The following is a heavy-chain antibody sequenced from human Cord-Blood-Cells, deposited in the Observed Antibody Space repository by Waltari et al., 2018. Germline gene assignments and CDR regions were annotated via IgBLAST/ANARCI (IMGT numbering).Heavy chain of an antibody. D-gene: IGHD6-19*01. CDR1: GGSISSSSYY. CDR3: ARQYSSGWYFDY. Sequence: QLQVQESGPGLVKPSETLSLTCTVSGGSISSSSYYWGWTRQPPGKGLEWIGSIYYSGSTYYHPSLKSRVTISVDTSKNQFSLKLSSVTAADTAVYYCARQYSSGWYFDYWGQGTLVTVSS. V-gene: IGHV4-39*01. J-gene: IGHJ4*02. CDR2: IYYSGST.